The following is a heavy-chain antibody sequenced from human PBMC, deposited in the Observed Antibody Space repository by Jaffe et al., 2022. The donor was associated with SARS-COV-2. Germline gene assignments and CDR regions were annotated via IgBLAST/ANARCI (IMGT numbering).Heavy chain of an antibody. Sequence: QVQLQESGPGLVKPSETLSLTCTVSGGSISSYYWSWIRQPPGKGLEWIGYIYYSGSTNYNPSLKSRVTISVDTSKNQFSLKLSSVTAADTAVYYCARSSGWFSFDPWGQGTLVTVSS. CDR2: IYYSGST. V-gene: IGHV4-59*01. CDR1: GGSISSYY. CDR3: ARSSGWFSFDP. J-gene: IGHJ5*02. D-gene: IGHD6-19*01.